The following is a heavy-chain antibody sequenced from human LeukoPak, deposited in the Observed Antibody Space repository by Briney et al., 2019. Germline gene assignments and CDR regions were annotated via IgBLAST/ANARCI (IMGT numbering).Heavy chain of an antibody. V-gene: IGHV3-7*01. CDR1: GFTFSSYW. CDR3: ARISGWRDYYYYYMDV. Sequence: PGGSLRLSCAASGFTFSSYWMSWVRQAPGKGLEWVANIKQDGSEKYYVDSVKGRFTISRDNAKNSLYLQMNSLRAEDTAVYYCARISGWRDYYYYYMDVWGKGTTVTVSS. D-gene: IGHD6-19*01. J-gene: IGHJ6*03. CDR2: IKQDGSEK.